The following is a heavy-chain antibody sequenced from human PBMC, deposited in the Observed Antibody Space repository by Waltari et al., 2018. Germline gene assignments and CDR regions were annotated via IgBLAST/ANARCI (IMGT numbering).Heavy chain of an antibody. Sequence: QVQLQESGPSLLKPSETLSLICTVSGGSISGFYWSWVRQPPGKGLDWIGYIYYTGSTKCTPSLKSRVTMSVDTSKNQFSLKLSSVTAADTAFYYCARGGGGDWEWFDPWGQGTLVTVSS. CDR2: IYYTGST. CDR3: ARGGGGDWEWFDP. D-gene: IGHD2-21*02. CDR1: GGSISGFY. V-gene: IGHV4-59*01. J-gene: IGHJ5*02.